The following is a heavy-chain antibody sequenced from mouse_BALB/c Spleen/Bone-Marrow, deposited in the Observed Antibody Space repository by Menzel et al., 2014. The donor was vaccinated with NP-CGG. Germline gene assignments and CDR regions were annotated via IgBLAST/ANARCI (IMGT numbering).Heavy chain of an antibody. Sequence: EVQLVESGGGLVKPGGSLKLSCAASGFTFSRYAMSWVRQTPEKRLEWVATISSGGSYTYYPDSVKGRFTISRDNAKNTLYLQMSSLRSEDTAMYYCARHGITRLLDYWGQGTTLTVSS. J-gene: IGHJ2*01. D-gene: IGHD2-4*01. CDR2: ISSGGSYT. V-gene: IGHV5-9-3*01. CDR1: GFTFSRYA. CDR3: ARHGITRLLDY.